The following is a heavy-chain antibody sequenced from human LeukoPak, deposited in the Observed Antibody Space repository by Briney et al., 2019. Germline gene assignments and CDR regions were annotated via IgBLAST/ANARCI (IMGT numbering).Heavy chain of an antibody. CDR1: GGSFSGYY. CDR2: INHSGST. J-gene: IGHJ4*02. D-gene: IGHD3-22*01. CDR3: ASVYDSSGYYPF. V-gene: IGHV4-34*01. Sequence: SEILFLTCAVYGGSFSGYYWSWIRQPPGKGLEWIGEINHSGSTNYNPSLKSRVTISVDTSKNQFSLKLSSVTAADTAVYYCASVYDSSGYYPFWGQGTLVTVSS.